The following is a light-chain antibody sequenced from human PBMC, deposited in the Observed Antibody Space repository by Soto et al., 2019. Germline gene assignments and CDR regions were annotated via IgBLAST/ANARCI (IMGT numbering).Light chain of an antibody. Sequence: QSVLTQPPSVSGAPGQRVTISCTGSSSNIGAGYDVHWYQQLPGTAPKLLIYGNSNRPSGVPDRFSGSKSGTSASLAITGLQAGDEADYYCQSYDSSLSVLHVVFGGGTKLTVL. CDR3: QSYDSSLSVLHVV. CDR2: GNS. V-gene: IGLV1-40*01. CDR1: SSNIGAGYD. J-gene: IGLJ2*01.